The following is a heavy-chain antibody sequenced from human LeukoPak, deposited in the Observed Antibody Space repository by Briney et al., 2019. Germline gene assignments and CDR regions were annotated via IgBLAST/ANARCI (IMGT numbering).Heavy chain of an antibody. V-gene: IGHV3-13*01. CDR3: ARALTGYLALDYYYYGMDV. CDR1: GFTFSSYA. Sequence: GRSLRLSCAAPGFTFSSYAMHWVRQVTGKGLEWVSAIGTAGDTYYPGSVKGRFTISRENAKNSLYLQMNSLRAGDTAVYYCARALTGYLALDYYYYGMDVWGQGTTVTVSS. D-gene: IGHD3-9*01. CDR2: IGTAGDT. J-gene: IGHJ6*02.